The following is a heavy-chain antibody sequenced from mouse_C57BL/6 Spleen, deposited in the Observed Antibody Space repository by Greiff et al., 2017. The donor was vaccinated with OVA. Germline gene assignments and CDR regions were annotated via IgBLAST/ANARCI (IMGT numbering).Heavy chain of an antibody. CDR3: ARRGSSLDY. V-gene: IGHV1-69*01. CDR1: GYTFTSYW. J-gene: IGHJ2*01. Sequence: QVQLQQPGAELVMPGASVKLSCKASGYTFTSYWMHWVKQRPGQGLEWIGEIDPSDSYTNYNQQFKGKSTLTVDKSSSTAYMQLSSLTSEDSAVYYCARRGSSLDYWGQGTTLTVSS. D-gene: IGHD1-1*01. CDR2: IDPSDSYT.